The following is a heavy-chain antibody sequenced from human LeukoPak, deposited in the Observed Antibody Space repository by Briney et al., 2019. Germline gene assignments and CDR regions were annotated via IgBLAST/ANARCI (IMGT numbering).Heavy chain of an antibody. CDR2: IYYSGST. CDR3: ARDLIRAITFGGVIAIGFDP. V-gene: IGHV4-39*07. D-gene: IGHD3-16*02. CDR1: GGSISSSSYY. Sequence: SETLSLTCTVSGGSISSSSYYWGWIRQPPGKGLEWIGSIYYSGSTYYNPSLKSRVTISVDTSKNQFSLKLSSVTAADTAVYYCARDLIRAITFGGVIAIGFDPWGQGTLVTVSS. J-gene: IGHJ5*02.